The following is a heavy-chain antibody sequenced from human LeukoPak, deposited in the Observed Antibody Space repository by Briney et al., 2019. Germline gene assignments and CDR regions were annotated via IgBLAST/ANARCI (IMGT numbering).Heavy chain of an antibody. V-gene: IGHV3-23*01. CDR2: ISVSGDTT. Sequence: GGSLRPSCAASGFSFSSYAMSWVRQAPGKGLEGVSTISVSGDTTYYADSVKGRFTISRDNSRNTLYLQMNSLTAEDTAVYYCARAMANFDYWGQGALVTVSS. D-gene: IGHD3-10*01. CDR1: GFSFSSYA. CDR3: ARAMANFDY. J-gene: IGHJ4*02.